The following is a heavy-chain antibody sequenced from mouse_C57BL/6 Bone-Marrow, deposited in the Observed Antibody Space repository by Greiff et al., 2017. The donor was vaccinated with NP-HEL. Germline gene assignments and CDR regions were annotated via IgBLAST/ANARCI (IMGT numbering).Heavy chain of an antibody. J-gene: IGHJ3*01. V-gene: IGHV1-81*01. CDR1: GYTFTSYG. CDR3: ARRKGTTGFAY. CDR2: IYPRSGNT. Sequence: QVQLQQSGAELARPGASVKLSCKASGYTFTSYGISWVKQRTGQGLEWIGEIYPRSGNTYYNEKFKGKATLTADKSSSTAYMELRSLTSEDSAVYFGARRKGTTGFAYWGQGTLVTVSA. D-gene: IGHD2-14*01.